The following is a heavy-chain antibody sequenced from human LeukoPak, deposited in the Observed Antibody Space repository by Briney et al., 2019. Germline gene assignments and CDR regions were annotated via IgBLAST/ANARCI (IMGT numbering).Heavy chain of an antibody. CDR3: ARQRIAVAGPVDY. CDR1: GGSISSGGYS. CDR2: IYHSGST. Sequence: SETLSLTCAVSGGSISSGGYSWSWIRQPPGKGLEWIGYIYHSGSTYYNPSLKSRVTISVDTSKNQFSLKLSSVTAADTAVYYCARQRIAVAGPVDYWGQGTLVTVSS. J-gene: IGHJ4*02. V-gene: IGHV4-30-2*03. D-gene: IGHD6-19*01.